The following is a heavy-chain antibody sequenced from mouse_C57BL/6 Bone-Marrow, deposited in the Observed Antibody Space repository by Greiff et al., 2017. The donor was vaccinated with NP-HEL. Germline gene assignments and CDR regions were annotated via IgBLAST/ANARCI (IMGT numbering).Heavy chain of an antibody. Sequence: QVQLKQSGAELVRPGASVKLSCKASGYTFTDYYINWVKQRPGQGLEWIARIYPGSGNTNYNEKFKGKATLTAEKSSSTAYMQLSSLTSEDSAVYFCARGAYGSSYWYFDVWGTGTTVTVSS. CDR2: IYPGSGNT. CDR1: GYTFTDYY. J-gene: IGHJ1*03. V-gene: IGHV1-76*01. CDR3: ARGAYGSSYWYFDV. D-gene: IGHD1-1*01.